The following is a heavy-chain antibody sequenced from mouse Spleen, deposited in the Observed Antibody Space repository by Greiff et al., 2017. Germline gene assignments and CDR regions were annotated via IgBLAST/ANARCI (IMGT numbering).Heavy chain of an antibody. V-gene: IGHV1-82*01. J-gene: IGHJ2*01. CDR2: IYPGDGDT. CDR1: GYAFSSSW. CDR3: AKTARATRFDY. D-gene: IGHD3-2*01. Sequence: VKLMESGPELVKPGASVKISCKASGYAFSSSWMNWVKQRPGKGLEWIGRIYPGDGDTNYNGKFKGKATLTADKSSSTAYMQLSSLTSEDSAVYFCAKTARATRFDYWGQGTTLTVSS.